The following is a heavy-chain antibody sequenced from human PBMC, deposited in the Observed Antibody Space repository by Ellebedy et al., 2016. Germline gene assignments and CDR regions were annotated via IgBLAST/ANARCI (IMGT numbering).Heavy chain of an antibody. CDR1: GFTFSSYA. CDR3: ARDQHFAFDL. Sequence: GGSLRLSCAASGFTFSSYAMHWVRQAPGKGLEWVAVISYDGSNKYYADSVKGRFTISRDNSKNMLYLQMNSLRAEDTAVYSCARDQHFAFDLWGRGTLVTVSS. CDR2: ISYDGSNK. V-gene: IGHV3-30-3*01. D-gene: IGHD2/OR15-2a*01. J-gene: IGHJ2*01.